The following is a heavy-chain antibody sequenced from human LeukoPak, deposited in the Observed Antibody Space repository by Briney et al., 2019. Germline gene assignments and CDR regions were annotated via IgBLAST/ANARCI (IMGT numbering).Heavy chain of an antibody. CDR2: IKNDGAVK. CDR1: GFTFSYYC. V-gene: IGHV3-7*01. D-gene: IGHD6-13*01. CDR3: AKDSYSKGDF. Sequence: GGSLRLSCAASGFTFSYYCMTWVRQAPGKGLEWVANIKNDGAVKNYVDSVKGRFTISRDNAKNSLYLQMNSLRAEDTAVYYCAKDSYSKGDFWGQGVLVTVSS. J-gene: IGHJ4*02.